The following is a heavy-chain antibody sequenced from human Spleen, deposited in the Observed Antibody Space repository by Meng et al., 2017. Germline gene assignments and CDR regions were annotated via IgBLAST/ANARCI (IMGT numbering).Heavy chain of an antibody. V-gene: IGHV2-26*01. CDR2: ILSNDEK. J-gene: IGHJ6*02. CDR3: ARIVRNVGAAGTYKKYYYFGMDV. D-gene: IGHD6-13*01. CDR1: GFSLTNVKMG. Sequence: SGPTLVKPTETLTLTCTVSGFSLTNVKMGVSWIRQPPGKALEWLAHILSNDEKSYNTSLKTRLTISKDTSKSQVVLTMTNIDPVDTATYYCARIVRNVGAAGTYKKYYYFGMDVWGQGTTVTVSS.